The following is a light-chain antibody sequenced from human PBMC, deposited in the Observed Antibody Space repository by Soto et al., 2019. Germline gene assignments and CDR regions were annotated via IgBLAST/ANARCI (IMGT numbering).Light chain of an antibody. CDR3: SSYAGSSTLYV. CDR2: EVS. Sequence: QSVLTQPASVSGSPGQSITISCTGTSSDVGSYNLVSWYQQHPGKAPKLMIYEVSKRPSGVSNRFSGSKSGNTASLTISGLQAEDEADYYCSSYAGSSTLYVFGTGNKVTVL. V-gene: IGLV2-23*02. CDR1: SSDVGSYNL. J-gene: IGLJ1*01.